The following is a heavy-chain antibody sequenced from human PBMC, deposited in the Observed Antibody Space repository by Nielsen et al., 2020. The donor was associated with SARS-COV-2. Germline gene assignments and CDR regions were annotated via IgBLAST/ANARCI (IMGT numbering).Heavy chain of an antibody. CDR1: GSSISSSSYY. V-gene: IGHV4-39*07. D-gene: IGHD3-16*01. Sequence: SETLSLTCTVSGSSISSSSYYWGWIRQPPGKGLEWIGSIYYSGSTYYNPSLESRVTISVDTSKNQISLQLSSVTAADTATYYCARAWGRSIFDIWGQGTKVTVSS. CDR3: ARAWGRSIFDI. J-gene: IGHJ3*02. CDR2: IYYSGST.